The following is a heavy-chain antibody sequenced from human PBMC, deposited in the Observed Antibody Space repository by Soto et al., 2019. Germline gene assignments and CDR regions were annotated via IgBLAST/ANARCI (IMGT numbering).Heavy chain of an antibody. J-gene: IGHJ4*02. D-gene: IGHD3-3*01. Sequence: EVQLLESGGGLVQPGGSLRLSCAASGFTFSSYAMSWVRQAPGKGLEWVSAISRIGSSTYYADSVKGRFTISRDNSKNTLYTQMNSLRAEDTAVYFCAKGSSGLRFLEWLSPHDYWGQGTLVTVSS. CDR3: AKGSSGLRFLEWLSPHDY. CDR2: ISRIGSST. CDR1: GFTFSSYA. V-gene: IGHV3-23*01.